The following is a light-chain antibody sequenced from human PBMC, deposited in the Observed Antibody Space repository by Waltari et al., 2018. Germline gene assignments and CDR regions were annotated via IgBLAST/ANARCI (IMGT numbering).Light chain of an antibody. CDR1: QTVSTIA. Sequence: IVLTQSPGTLSLSPGDRATLSCRASQTVSTIALSWYQQKPGQAPRVLIDSTYNRATGIPDRISGSGSGTDFTLTINILAPEDFAMYYCQQYDGIVVTFGGGTKVEI. CDR3: QQYDGIVVT. J-gene: IGKJ4*01. CDR2: STY. V-gene: IGKV3-20*01.